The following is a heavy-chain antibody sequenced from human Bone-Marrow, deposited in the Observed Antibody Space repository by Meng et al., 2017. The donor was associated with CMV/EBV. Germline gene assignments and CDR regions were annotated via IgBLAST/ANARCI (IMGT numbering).Heavy chain of an antibody. Sequence: ESLMISCASSGFTFSSYWMNWVRQAPGKGLEWVSSISSSSSYIYYADSVKGRFTISRDNAKNSLYLQMNSLKADDPAVYYSARDFWDQEIGATVVTPSVVWGQGTLVTVSS. CDR3: ARDFWDQEIGATVVTPSVV. J-gene: IGHJ4*02. CDR1: GFTFSSYW. D-gene: IGHD4-23*01. CDR2: ISSSSSYI. V-gene: IGHV3-21*01.